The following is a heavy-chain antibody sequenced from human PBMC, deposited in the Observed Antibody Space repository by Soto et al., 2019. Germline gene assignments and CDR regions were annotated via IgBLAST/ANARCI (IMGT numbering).Heavy chain of an antibody. D-gene: IGHD2-15*01. Sequence: QVQLVQSGAEVKKPGSSVKVSCKASGGTFSSYAISWVRQAPGQGLEWMGGIIPIFGTANYAQKFQGRVTITADESTSTAYMELSSLRSEDTAVYCCASRRTRVVVAATFDYWGQGTLVTVSS. J-gene: IGHJ4*02. V-gene: IGHV1-69*12. CDR2: IIPIFGTA. CDR3: ASRRTRVVVAATFDY. CDR1: GGTFSSYA.